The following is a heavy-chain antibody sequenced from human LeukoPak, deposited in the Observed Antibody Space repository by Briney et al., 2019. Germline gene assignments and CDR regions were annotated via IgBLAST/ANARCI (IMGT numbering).Heavy chain of an antibody. Sequence: PSETLSLTCAVYGGSFSGYYWSWIRQPPGKGLEWIGEINHSGSTNYNPSLKSRVTISVDTSKNQFSLKLSSVTAADTAVYYCARDGVYYYGSGSQHYGMDVWGQGTTVTVSS. CDR3: ARDGVYYYGSGSQHYGMDV. CDR2: INHSGST. V-gene: IGHV4-34*01. D-gene: IGHD3-10*01. J-gene: IGHJ6*02. CDR1: GGSFSGYY.